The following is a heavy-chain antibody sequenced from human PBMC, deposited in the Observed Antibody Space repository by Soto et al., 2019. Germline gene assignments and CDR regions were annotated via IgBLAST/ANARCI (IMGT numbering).Heavy chain of an antibody. J-gene: IGHJ4*02. V-gene: IGHV3-23*01. CDR1: GFTFSSYA. D-gene: IGHD6-19*01. Sequence: PGGSLRLSCAASGFTFSSYAMSWLSQAPGKGLEWVSAISRSRGITYYADSVNGRFTISIDNSKNTLYLHMNSLRAEDTAVYYCAKDHRLTPFRIAVAGDSFDYWGQGTMVTVSS. CDR2: ISRSRGIT. CDR3: AKDHRLTPFRIAVAGDSFDY.